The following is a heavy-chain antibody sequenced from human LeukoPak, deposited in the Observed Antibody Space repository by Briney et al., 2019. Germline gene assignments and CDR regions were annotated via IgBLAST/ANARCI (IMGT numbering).Heavy chain of an antibody. CDR1: GYTFTSYY. CDR3: ARDTYYYGSGSYYYYGMDV. CDR2: INPSGGST. Sequence: ASVKVSCKASGYTFTSYYMHWVRQAPGLGLEWMGIINPSGGSTSYAQKFQGRVTMTRDTSTSTVYMELSSLRSEDTAVYYCARDTYYYGSGSYYYYGMDVWGQGTTVTVSS. V-gene: IGHV1-46*01. D-gene: IGHD3-10*01. J-gene: IGHJ6*02.